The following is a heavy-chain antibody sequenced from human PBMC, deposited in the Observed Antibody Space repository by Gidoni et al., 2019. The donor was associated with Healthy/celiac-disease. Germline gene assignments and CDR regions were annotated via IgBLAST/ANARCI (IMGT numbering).Heavy chain of an antibody. D-gene: IGHD5-18*01. CDR1: GDHISSGAFC. CDR3: ARVTALVKPFDY. V-gene: IGHV4-30-4*01. CDR2: ICYSGST. Sequence: QVHLQESGPGLVKPSQPLSLTCTVSGDHISSGAFCWSWIRQPPGKGLEWIGSICYSGSTSYNPSLKSRVTISVDTSKNQFSLKLNSVTAADTAVYYCARVTALVKPFDYWGQGTLVTVSP. J-gene: IGHJ4*02.